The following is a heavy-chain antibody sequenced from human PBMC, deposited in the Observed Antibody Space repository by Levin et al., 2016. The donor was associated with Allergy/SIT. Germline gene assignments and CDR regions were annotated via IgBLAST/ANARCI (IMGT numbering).Heavy chain of an antibody. CDR2: IYYSGRL. Sequence: GSLRLSCTVSGGSISSGTYYWSWIRQPPGRGLEWIGYIYYSGRLNYNPSLKSRVTISVDTSKNQFFLKVNSVTAADTAVYYCARDKRFGDAFDIWGQGTMVTVSS. D-gene: IGHD3-16*01. V-gene: IGHV4-61*01. J-gene: IGHJ3*02. CDR3: ARDKRFGDAFDI. CDR1: GGSISSGTYY.